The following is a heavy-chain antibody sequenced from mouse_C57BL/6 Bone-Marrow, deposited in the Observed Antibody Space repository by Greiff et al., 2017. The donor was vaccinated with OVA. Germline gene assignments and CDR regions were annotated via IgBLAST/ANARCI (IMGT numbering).Heavy chain of an antibody. V-gene: IGHV7-3*01. CDR1: GFTFTDYY. CDR3: ARYDYYGSDY. CDR2: LRNKANGYTT. J-gene: IGHJ2*01. D-gene: IGHD1-1*01. Sequence: EVKVVESGGGLVQPGGSLSLSCAASGFTFTDYYMSWVRQPPGKALEWLGFLRNKANGYTTEYSASVKGRFTISRDNSQSILYLQMNALRAEDSATYYCARYDYYGSDYWGQGTTLRVSS.